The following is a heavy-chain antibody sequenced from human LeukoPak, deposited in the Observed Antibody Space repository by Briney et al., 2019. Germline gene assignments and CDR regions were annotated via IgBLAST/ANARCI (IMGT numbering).Heavy chain of an antibody. CDR3: ARFMSDYDSSGYYYDQAFDY. V-gene: IGHV4-39*01. CDR2: IYYSGST. J-gene: IGHJ4*02. D-gene: IGHD3-22*01. Sequence: TSSETLSLTCTVSGGSISSSSYYWGWIRQPPGKGLEWIGSIYYSGSTYYNPSLKSRVTISVDTSKNQFSLKLSSVTAADTAVYYCARFMSDYDSSGYYYDQAFDYWGQGTLVTVSS. CDR1: GGSISSSSYY.